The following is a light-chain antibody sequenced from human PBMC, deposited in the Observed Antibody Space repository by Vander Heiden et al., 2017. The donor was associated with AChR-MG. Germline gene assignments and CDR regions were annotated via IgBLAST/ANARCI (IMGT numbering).Light chain of an antibody. J-gene: IGLJ2*01. CDR3: NSYTSSSKVL. V-gene: IGLV2-14*01. Sequence: QSALTQPASVSGSLGQSITISCTGTTSDVGGYNYVSWYQQNPGKAPKLMIYEVSNRPSGVSDRFSGSKSGNTASLTISELQAEDEADYYCNSYTSSSKVLLGGGTKL. CDR2: EVS. CDR1: TSDVGGYNY.